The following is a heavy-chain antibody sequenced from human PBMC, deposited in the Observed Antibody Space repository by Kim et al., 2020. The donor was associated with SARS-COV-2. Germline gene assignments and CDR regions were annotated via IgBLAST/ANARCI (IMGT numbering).Heavy chain of an antibody. D-gene: IGHD3-22*01. CDR1: GFTFGDYA. J-gene: IGHJ6*02. CDR3: TRVTYYYDSSGYYSPYYYYGMDV. V-gene: IGHV3-49*04. Sequence: GSLRLSCTASGFTFGDYAMSWVRQAPGKGLEWVGFIRSKAYGGTTEYAASVKGRFTISRDDSKSIAYLQMNSLKTEDTAVYYCTRVTYYYDSSGYYSPYYYYGMDVWGQGTTVTVSS. CDR2: IRSKAYGGTT.